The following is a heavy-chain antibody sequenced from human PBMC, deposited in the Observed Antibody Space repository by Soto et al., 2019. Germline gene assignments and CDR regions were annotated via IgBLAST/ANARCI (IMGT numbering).Heavy chain of an antibody. J-gene: IGHJ4*02. CDR1: GFIFSDYY. CDR3: ARDTGGSYDV. CDR2: TRNKVNNYAP. D-gene: IGHD1-26*01. V-gene: IGHV3-72*01. Sequence: EVQLVQSGGGLVQPGGSLRLSCAASGFIFSDYYMDWVRQFPGKGLEWVCRTRNKVNNYAPEYAPSVTGRFSISRHDSEDSMYLQLNRLKAEDTAVYYWARDTGGSYDVWGQGALVSVSS.